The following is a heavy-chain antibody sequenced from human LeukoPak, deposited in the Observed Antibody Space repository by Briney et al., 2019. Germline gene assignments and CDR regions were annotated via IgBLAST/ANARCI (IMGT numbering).Heavy chain of an antibody. J-gene: IGHJ4*02. D-gene: IGHD3-22*01. CDR2: IIPILGIA. V-gene: IGHV1-69*04. Sequence: SVKISCKASGYTFTSYGISWVRQAPGQGLEWVGRIIPILGIANYAQKFQGRVTITADKSTSTAYMELSSLRSEDTAVYYCARAEAGHYYDSSGYYGHYWGQGTLVTVSS. CDR3: ARAEAGHYYDSSGYYGHY. CDR1: GYTFTSYG.